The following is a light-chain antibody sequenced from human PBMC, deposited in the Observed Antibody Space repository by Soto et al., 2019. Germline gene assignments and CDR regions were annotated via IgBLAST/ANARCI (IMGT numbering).Light chain of an antibody. CDR2: EGS. J-gene: IGKJ1*01. CDR1: QSVDKW. Sequence: DIQMTQSPSTVCASVGDRITITCRASQSVDKWLAWYQQKPGKPPRLLIYEGSNLQSGVPSRFSGSGSGTDFTLTISNLQPDDFASYYCQQYHSHSTAWKFGQGTTVEFK. CDR3: QQYHSHSTAWK. V-gene: IGKV1-5*03.